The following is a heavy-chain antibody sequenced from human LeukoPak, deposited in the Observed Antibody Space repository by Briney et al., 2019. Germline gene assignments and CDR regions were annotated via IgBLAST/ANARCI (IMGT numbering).Heavy chain of an antibody. D-gene: IGHD6-19*01. CDR1: GDSVSSTSAG. J-gene: IGHJ4*02. Sequence: SQTLSLTCAISGDSVSSTSAGWNWIRQSPSRGLEWLGRIYYRSKWYNDYAESVRSRISINPDTAKNQFSLQLNSVTPEDTAVYYCARDNVAGIFDYWGQGTLVTVSS. CDR3: ARDNVAGIFDY. V-gene: IGHV6-1*01. CDR2: IYYRSKWYN.